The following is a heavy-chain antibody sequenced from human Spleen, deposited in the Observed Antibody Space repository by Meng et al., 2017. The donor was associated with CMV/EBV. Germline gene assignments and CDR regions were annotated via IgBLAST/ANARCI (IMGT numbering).Heavy chain of an antibody. CDR1: GSIFSRYS. CDR3: ARVDYTTNWDTLDS. J-gene: IGHJ4*02. D-gene: IGHD3-3*01. V-gene: IGHV3-21*01. CDR2: ISTSGRNI. Sequence: SGSIFSRYSMSWVRQAPGKGLEWASCISTSGRNIYTADSLEGRFVTSRDNTKNSLYLQMDSLRAEDTATYYCARVDYTTNWDTLDSWGQGPLVTVSS.